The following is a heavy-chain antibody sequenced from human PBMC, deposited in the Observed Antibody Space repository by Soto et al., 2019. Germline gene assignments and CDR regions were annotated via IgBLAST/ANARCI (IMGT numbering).Heavy chain of an antibody. CDR2: IWYDGSNK. CDR3: ARVVRQSRYYYYYGMDV. V-gene: IGHV3-33*01. J-gene: IGHJ6*02. D-gene: IGHD2-15*01. Sequence: GGSLRLSCAASGFTFSSYGMHWVRQAPGKGLEWVAVIWYDGSNKYYADSVKGRFTISRDNSKNTLYLQMNSLRAEDTAVYYCARVVRQSRYYYYYGMDVWGQGTTVTVSS. CDR1: GFTFSSYG.